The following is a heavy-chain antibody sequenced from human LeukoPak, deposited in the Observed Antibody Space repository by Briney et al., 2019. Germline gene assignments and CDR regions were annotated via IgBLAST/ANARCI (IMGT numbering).Heavy chain of an antibody. CDR1: GFTFNNYA. Sequence: GGSLRLSCAASGFTFNNYAMNWVRQAPGKGLEWVSFISGSGGTTYYADSVKGRFTISRDSSKNTLYLQMNSLRAEDTAVYYCAKVSGGGLYYDGMDVWGQGTTVTVSS. CDR2: ISGSGGTT. V-gene: IGHV3-23*01. D-gene: IGHD1-14*01. J-gene: IGHJ6*02. CDR3: AKVSGGGLYYDGMDV.